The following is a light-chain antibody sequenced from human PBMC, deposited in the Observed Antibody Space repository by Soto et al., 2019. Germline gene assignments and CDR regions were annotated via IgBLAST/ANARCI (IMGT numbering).Light chain of an antibody. CDR1: SSDVGGYNY. Sequence: QSALTQPASVSGSPGQSITISCTGTSSDVGGYNYVSWYQQHPGKAPKLMIYDVSNRPSGVSNRFSGSKSGNTASLTISGLQAEDEADYYCSSYTSSSTPQFSGGTKVTVL. V-gene: IGLV2-14*01. J-gene: IGLJ2*01. CDR3: SSYTSSSTPQ. CDR2: DVS.